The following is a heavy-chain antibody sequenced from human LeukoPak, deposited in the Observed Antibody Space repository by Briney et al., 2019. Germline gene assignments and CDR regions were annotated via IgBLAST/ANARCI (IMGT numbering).Heavy chain of an antibody. V-gene: IGHV4-59*01. J-gene: IGHJ4*02. CDR2: IYHSGST. CDR1: GGSISSYY. CDR3: ARSLVVPAANFDY. Sequence: PSETLSLTCTVSGGSISSYYWSWIRQPPGKGLEWIGYIYHSGSTNYNPSLKSRVTISVDTSKSQFSLNLSAVTAADTAVYYCARSLVVPAANFDYWGQGTLVTVSS. D-gene: IGHD2-2*01.